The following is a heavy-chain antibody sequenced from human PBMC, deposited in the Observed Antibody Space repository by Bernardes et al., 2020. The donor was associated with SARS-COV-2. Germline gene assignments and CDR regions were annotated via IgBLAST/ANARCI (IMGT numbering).Heavy chain of an antibody. J-gene: IGHJ4*02. V-gene: IGHV4-59*01. CDR3: AREWSSFDY. CDR2: IYHTGST. Sequence: SETLSLTCSVSGDSISSYYWSWIRQPPGKGLEWNGFIYHTGSTSYNPSLKSRVTISIDTSKSQFSLKLNSVTAADTAVYYCAREWSSFDYWGQGTLVTVSS. D-gene: IGHD6-19*01. CDR1: GDSISSYY.